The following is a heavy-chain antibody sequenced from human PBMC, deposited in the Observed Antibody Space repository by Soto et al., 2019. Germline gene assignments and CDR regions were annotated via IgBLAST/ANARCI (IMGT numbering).Heavy chain of an antibody. CDR1: GGSISSYY. J-gene: IGHJ6*04. V-gene: IGHV4-59*08. CDR2: IYYSGST. Sequence: PSETLSLTCTVSGGSISSYYWSWIRQPPGKGLEWIGYIYYSGSTNYNPSLKSRVTISVDTSKNQSSLKLSSVTAADTAVYYCARLYGDYVTAYYYYGMDVWGKGTTVTVSS. D-gene: IGHD4-17*01. CDR3: ARLYGDYVTAYYYYGMDV.